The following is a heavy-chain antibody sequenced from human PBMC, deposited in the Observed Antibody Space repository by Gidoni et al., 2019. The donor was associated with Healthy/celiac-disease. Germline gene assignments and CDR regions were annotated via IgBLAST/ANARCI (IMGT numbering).Heavy chain of an antibody. CDR2: ISGSGGST. CDR3: AKGAGTLASLYYGMDV. J-gene: IGHJ6*02. V-gene: IGHV3-23*01. D-gene: IGHD6-19*01. Sequence: EVQLLESGGGLVQPGGSLRLPCAASGFPFCSYAMSWVRQVPGKGLEWVSAISGSGGSTYCADSVKGRFTISRDNSKNTLYLQMNSLRAEDTAVYYCAKGAGTLASLYYGMDVWGQGTTVTVSS. CDR1: GFPFCSYA.